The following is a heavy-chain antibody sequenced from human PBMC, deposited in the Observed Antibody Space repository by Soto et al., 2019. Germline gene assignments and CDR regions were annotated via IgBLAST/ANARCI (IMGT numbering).Heavy chain of an antibody. CDR3: ANSALEVRNY. V-gene: IGHV3-30-3*01. D-gene: IGHD1-7*01. Sequence: QVQLVESGGGVVHLGRSLRLSCAASGFSFSDYAMHWLRQAPGKGLEWVAAISYDGSGKYFADSVKGRFTISRDNSKSTLYLQMDRLRAEDAAVYSCANSALEVRNYCGQGTLVTVSS. CDR1: GFSFSDYA. CDR2: ISYDGSGK. J-gene: IGHJ4*02.